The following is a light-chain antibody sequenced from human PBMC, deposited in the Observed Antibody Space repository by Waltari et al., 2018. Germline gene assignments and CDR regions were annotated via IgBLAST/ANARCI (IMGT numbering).Light chain of an antibody. CDR3: QQRGNWPWT. CDR2: DAS. V-gene: IGKV3-11*01. CDR1: PSVSNY. J-gene: IGKJ1*01. Sequence: EIVLTQSPATLPLSPGERATLSCRASPSVSNYLAWYQQKPGQAPRLLIYDASNRATGIPARFSGSGSGTDFTLTISSLEPEDFAVYYCQQRGNWPWTVGQGTKVEIK.